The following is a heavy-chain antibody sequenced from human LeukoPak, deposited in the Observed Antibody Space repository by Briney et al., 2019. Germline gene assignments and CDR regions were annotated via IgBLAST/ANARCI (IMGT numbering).Heavy chain of an antibody. CDR1: GFTFTSSA. V-gene: IGHV1-58*01. CDR3: ARDPGIAVASYYGMDV. J-gene: IGHJ6*02. Sequence: SVKVSCKASGFTFTSSAVQWVRQARGQRLEWIGWIVVGSGNTNYAQKFQERVTITRDMSTSTAYMELSSLRSEDTAVYYCARDPGIAVASYYGMDVWGQGTTVTVSS. D-gene: IGHD6-19*01. CDR2: IVVGSGNT.